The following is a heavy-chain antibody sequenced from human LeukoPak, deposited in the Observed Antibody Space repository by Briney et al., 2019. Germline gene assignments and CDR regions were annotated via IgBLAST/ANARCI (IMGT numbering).Heavy chain of an antibody. V-gene: IGHV3-48*01. CDR2: ISSSSSTI. CDR3: AKDRGQYYYGSGSYYTNWGVVY. CDR1: GFTFSSYS. J-gene: IGHJ4*02. D-gene: IGHD3-10*01. Sequence: PGGSLRLSCAASGFTFSSYSMNWVRQAPGKGLEWVSYISSSSSTIYYADSVKGRFTISRDNSKNTLYLQMNSLRAEDTAVYYCAKDRGQYYYGSGSYYTNWGVVYWGQGTLVTISS.